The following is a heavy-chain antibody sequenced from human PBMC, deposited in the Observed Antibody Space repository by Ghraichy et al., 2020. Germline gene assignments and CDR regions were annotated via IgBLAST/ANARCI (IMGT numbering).Heavy chain of an antibody. CDR3: ARAPRGSQLLSRYFGVDV. V-gene: IGHV4-59*01. J-gene: IGHJ6*02. D-gene: IGHD2-2*01. CDR1: GGFITSYY. Sequence: SETLSLTCTVSGGFITSYYWSWIRQPPGRGLEWIGFIHYSGSTTYNPSLKSRLTISVDTSKNQFSLKLSSVTAADTAVYYCARAPRGSQLLSRYFGVDVWGQGTTVTVSS. CDR2: IHYSGST.